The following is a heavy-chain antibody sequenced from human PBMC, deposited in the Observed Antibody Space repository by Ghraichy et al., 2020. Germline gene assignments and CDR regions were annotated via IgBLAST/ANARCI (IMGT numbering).Heavy chain of an antibody. CDR1: GGSFSGYY. CDR3: ARGLLLEPGTAIRDAFDI. D-gene: IGHD5-18*01. V-gene: IGHV4-34*01. CDR2: INHSGST. J-gene: IGHJ3*02. Sequence: SETLSLTCAVYGGSFSGYYWSWIRQPPGKGLEWIGEINHSGSTNYNPSLKSRVTISVDTSKNQFSLKLSSVTAADTAVYYCARGLLLEPGTAIRDAFDIWGQGTMVTVSS.